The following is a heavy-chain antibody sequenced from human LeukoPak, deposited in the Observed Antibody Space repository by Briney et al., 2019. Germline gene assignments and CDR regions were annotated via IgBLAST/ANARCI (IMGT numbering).Heavy chain of an antibody. D-gene: IGHD1-7*01. Sequence: VKPSETLSLTCTVSGGSISSYYWSWIRQPPGKGLEWIGSIYYSGSTYYNPSLKSRVTISVDTSKNQFSLKLSSVTAADTAVYYCARQEGGTTAFDYWGQGTLVTVSS. CDR2: IYYSGST. CDR1: GGSISSYY. J-gene: IGHJ4*02. V-gene: IGHV4-39*01. CDR3: ARQEGGTTAFDY.